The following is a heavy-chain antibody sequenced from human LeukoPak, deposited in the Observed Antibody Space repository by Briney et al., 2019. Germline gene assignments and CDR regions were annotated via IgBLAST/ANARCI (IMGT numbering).Heavy chain of an antibody. CDR1: GFTVSSNY. Sequence: GGSLRLSCAASGFTVSSNYMSWVRQAPGKGLEWVSVIYSDGSTNYSDAVKGRLTISRDNSKNQLYHHMNSLRDEDTAVYYCARVVSQGYYYYYGMDVLGQGTTVTVSS. D-gene: IGHD6-6*01. CDR2: IYSDGST. J-gene: IGHJ6*02. CDR3: ARVVSQGYYYYYGMDV. V-gene: IGHV3-53*01.